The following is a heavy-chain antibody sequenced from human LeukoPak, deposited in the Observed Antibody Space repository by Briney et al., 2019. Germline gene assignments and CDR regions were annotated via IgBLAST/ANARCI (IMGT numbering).Heavy chain of an antibody. D-gene: IGHD5-24*01. J-gene: IGHJ4*02. CDR3: ARASEMATQFDY. Sequence: SVKVSCKASGGTFSSYAISWVRQAPGQGLEWMGGIIPIFGTANYAQKFQGRVTITADESASTAYMELSSLRSEDTAVYYCARASEMATQFDYWGQGTLVTVSS. V-gene: IGHV1-69*13. CDR2: IIPIFGTA. CDR1: GGTFSSYA.